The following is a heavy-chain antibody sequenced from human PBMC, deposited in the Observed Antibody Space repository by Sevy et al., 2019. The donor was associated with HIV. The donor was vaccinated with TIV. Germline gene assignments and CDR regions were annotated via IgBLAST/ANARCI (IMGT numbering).Heavy chain of an antibody. J-gene: IGHJ3*02. Sequence: ASVKVSCQASGYTFTGYYIHWVRQAPGQGLEWMGRINPNSGGTNYAQKFQGRVAMTRDTSISTAYMELSRLRSDDKAVYYCACYAIDVFYIWGQGTMVTVSS. CDR2: INPNSGGT. CDR3: ACYAIDVFYI. CDR1: GYTFTGYY. D-gene: IGHD3-16*01. V-gene: IGHV1-2*06.